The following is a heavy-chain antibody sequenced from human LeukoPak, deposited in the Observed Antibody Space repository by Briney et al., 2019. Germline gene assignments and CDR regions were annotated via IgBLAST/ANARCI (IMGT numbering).Heavy chain of an antibody. Sequence: GASVKVSCKASGYTFTSYGISWVRQAPGQGLEWMGWINPNSGGTNYAQKFQGWVTMTRDTSISTAYMELSRLRSDDTAVYYCARDHYGDYATGLVDYWGQGTLVTVSS. V-gene: IGHV1-2*04. D-gene: IGHD4-17*01. CDR2: INPNSGGT. CDR1: GYTFTSYG. CDR3: ARDHYGDYATGLVDY. J-gene: IGHJ4*02.